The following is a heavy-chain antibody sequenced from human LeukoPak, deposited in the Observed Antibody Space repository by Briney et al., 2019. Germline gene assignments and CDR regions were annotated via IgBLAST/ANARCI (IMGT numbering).Heavy chain of an antibody. J-gene: IGHJ6*04. V-gene: IGHV3-23*01. CDR2: IYSGGST. Sequence: GGSLRLPCAASGFTFSSYAMSWVRQAPGKGLEWVSVIYSGGSTYYAHSVKGRFTISRDDSKNTVYLQMNSLRAEDTAVYYCARTPGYCSGGSCYSGYYYGMDVWGKGTTVTVSS. CDR1: GFTFSSYA. CDR3: ARTPGYCSGGSCYSGYYYGMDV. D-gene: IGHD2-15*01.